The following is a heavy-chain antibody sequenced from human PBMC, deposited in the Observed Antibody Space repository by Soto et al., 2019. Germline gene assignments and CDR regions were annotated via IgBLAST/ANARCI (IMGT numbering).Heavy chain of an antibody. CDR2: IYYSGST. CDR3: ARTVGVPAAMRGYYYYYGMDV. Sequence: QVQLQESGPGLVKPSETLSLTCTVSGGSISSYYWSWIRQPPGKGLEWIGYIYYSGSTNYNPSLKRRVTISVDTSKNQFSLKLSSVTAADTAVYYCARTVGVPAAMRGYYYYYGMDVWGQGTTVTVSS. D-gene: IGHD2-2*01. V-gene: IGHV4-59*01. J-gene: IGHJ6*02. CDR1: GGSISSYY.